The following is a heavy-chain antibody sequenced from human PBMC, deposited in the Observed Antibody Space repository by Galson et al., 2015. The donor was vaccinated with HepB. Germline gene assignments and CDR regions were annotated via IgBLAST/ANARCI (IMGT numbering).Heavy chain of an antibody. Sequence: SLRLSCAASGFTFSSYAMYWVRQAPGKGLEWVAVISYDGSNKYYADSVKGRFTISRDNSKNTPYLQMNSLRAEDTAVYYCARALLTGTTERFDYWGQGTLVTVSS. CDR2: ISYDGSNK. D-gene: IGHD1-20*01. J-gene: IGHJ4*02. CDR1: GFTFSSYA. CDR3: ARALLTGTTERFDY. V-gene: IGHV3-30*04.